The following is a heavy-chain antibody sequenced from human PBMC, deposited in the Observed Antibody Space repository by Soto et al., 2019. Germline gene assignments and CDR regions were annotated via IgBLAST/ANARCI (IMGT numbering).Heavy chain of an antibody. D-gene: IGHD4-17*01. J-gene: IGHJ4*02. V-gene: IGHV4-4*02. CDR1: GGSISSSHW. CDR2: IYHTGDT. CDR3: ARELYGDFHYSDY. Sequence: QVQLQESGPGPVKPSGTLSLTCAVSGGSISSSHWWSWVRQPPGKGLEWIGDIYHTGDTHYNPSLKTRVTTSVYKSNTQLSLRLTSVTAADPAVYYCARELYGDFHYSDYWGQGTLVTVSS.